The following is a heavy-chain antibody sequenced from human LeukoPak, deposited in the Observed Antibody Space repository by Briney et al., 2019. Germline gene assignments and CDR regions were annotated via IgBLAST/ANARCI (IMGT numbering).Heavy chain of an antibody. CDR2: ISYDGSNK. CDR3: ASQLGGTYGY. J-gene: IGHJ4*02. V-gene: IGHV3-30*03. CDR1: GFTFSSYG. Sequence: GGSLRLSCAASGFTFSSYGMHWVRQAPGKGLEWVAVISYDGSNKYYADSVKGRFTISRDNSKNTLYLQMNSLRSEDTAVYYCASQLGGTYGYWGQGTLVTVSS. D-gene: IGHD3-16*01.